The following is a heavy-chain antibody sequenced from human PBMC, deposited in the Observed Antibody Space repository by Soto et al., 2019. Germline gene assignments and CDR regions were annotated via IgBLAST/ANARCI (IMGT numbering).Heavy chain of an antibody. D-gene: IGHD3-22*01. CDR1: GFTFSSYG. J-gene: IGHJ4*02. CDR2: IWYDGSNK. V-gene: IGHV3-33*01. CDR3: ARERDYYDSSGYSL. Sequence: GGSLRLSCAASGFTFSSYGMHWVRQAPGKGLEWVAVIWYDGSNKYYADSVKGRFTISRDNSKNTLYLQMNSLRAEDTAVYYCARERDYYDSSGYSLWGQGTLVTVSS.